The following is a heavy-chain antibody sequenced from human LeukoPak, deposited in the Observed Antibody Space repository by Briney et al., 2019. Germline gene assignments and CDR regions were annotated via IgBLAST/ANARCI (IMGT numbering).Heavy chain of an antibody. CDR3: TRDSYYYDSSGYPEYFQH. CDR1: GFTFGDYA. Sequence: GGSLRLSCTASGFTFGDYAMSWVRQAPGKGLEWVGFIRSKAYGGTTEYAASVKGRFTISRDDSKSIAYLQMNSLKTEDTAVYYCTRDSYYYDSSGYPEYFQHWGQGTLVTVSS. V-gene: IGHV3-49*04. CDR2: IRSKAYGGTT. D-gene: IGHD3-22*01. J-gene: IGHJ1*01.